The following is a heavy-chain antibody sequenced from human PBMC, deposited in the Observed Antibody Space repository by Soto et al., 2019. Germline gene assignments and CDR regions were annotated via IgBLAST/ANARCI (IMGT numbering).Heavy chain of an antibody. V-gene: IGHV3-30-3*01. CDR2: ISYDGGMK. D-gene: IGHD7-27*01. J-gene: IGHJ4*02. Sequence: QVQLVESGGGVVQPGRSLRLSCAASGFTFSSYAMHWVRQAPGKGLEWVAVISYDGGMKYYADSVKGRFTISRDNSKNTLYLQMSSLRAEDTAVYYCARAHHYWGWNYTDYWGQGTLVTVSS. CDR1: GFTFSSYA. CDR3: ARAHHYWGWNYTDY.